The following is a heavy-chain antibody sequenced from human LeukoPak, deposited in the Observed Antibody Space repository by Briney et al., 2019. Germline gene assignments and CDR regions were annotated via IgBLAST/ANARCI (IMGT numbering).Heavy chain of an antibody. CDR3: ARGLAIAPARDY. J-gene: IGHJ4*02. Sequence: GGSLRLSCAASGFTFSSYALSWVRQAPGKGLEWVSAISGSDGSTYYADSVKGRFTISRDNSKNTLYLQMNSLRAEDTAVYYCARGLAIAPARDYWGQGTLVTVSS. V-gene: IGHV3-23*01. CDR2: ISGSDGST. D-gene: IGHD6-13*01. CDR1: GFTFSSYA.